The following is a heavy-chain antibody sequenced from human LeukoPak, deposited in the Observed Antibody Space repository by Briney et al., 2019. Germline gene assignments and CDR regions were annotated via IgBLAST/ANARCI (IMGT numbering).Heavy chain of an antibody. V-gene: IGHV3-48*03. CDR1: GFTLSSYE. D-gene: IGHD2-2*01. J-gene: IGHJ6*03. CDR3: ARASAVPTKGYYYYYYMDV. CDR2: ISSSGSTI. Sequence: GGSLRLSCAASGFTLSSYEMNWVRQAPGKGLEWVSYISSSGSTIYYADSVKGRFTISSDNAKNSLYLQMNSLRAEDTAVYYCARASAVPTKGYYYYYYMDVWGKGTTVTISS.